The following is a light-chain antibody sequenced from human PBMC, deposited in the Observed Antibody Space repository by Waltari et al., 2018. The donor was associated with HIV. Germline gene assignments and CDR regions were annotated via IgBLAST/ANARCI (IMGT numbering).Light chain of an antibody. J-gene: IGLJ3*02. V-gene: IGLV3-19*01. CDR1: SLRSYY. Sequence: SSELTQDPAVSVALGQTVRITCQGDSLRSYYASWYQQKPGQAPVLVIYGKNNRPQGIPDRFSGSSSGNTASLTITGAQAEDETDYYCNSRDSSGNHLWVFGGGTKLTVL. CDR2: GKN. CDR3: NSRDSSGNHLWV.